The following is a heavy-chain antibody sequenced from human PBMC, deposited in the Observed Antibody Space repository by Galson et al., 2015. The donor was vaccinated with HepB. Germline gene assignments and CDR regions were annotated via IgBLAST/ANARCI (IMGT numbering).Heavy chain of an antibody. CDR1: GFTFSNYG. CDR3: AKDPAGRFVVNYRGYYFDD. V-gene: IGHV3-30*18. CDR2: VSHDGSYK. J-gene: IGHJ4*03. D-gene: IGHD1-7*01. Sequence: SLRLSCAASGFTFSNYGMHWVRQAPGKGLEWVALVSHDGSYKSYAESVKGRFTSFRDNSKGTLYLQMNSLRPEDTAVYYCAKDPAGRFVVNYRGYYFDDWGPRTLFTLSS.